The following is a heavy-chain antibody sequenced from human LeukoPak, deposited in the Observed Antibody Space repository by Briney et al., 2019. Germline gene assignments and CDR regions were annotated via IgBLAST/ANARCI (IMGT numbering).Heavy chain of an antibody. CDR2: IGAGGAAT. D-gene: IGHD6-19*01. CDR3: GRPTKFWLIQGDGVDV. J-gene: IGHJ6*02. CDR1: GFTFTTYA. V-gene: IGHV3-23*01. Sequence: PGASLRLSCAASGFTFTTYAMTWVRQDPGKGLEWVSSIGAGGAATFYSDSVKGRFTISRDNSMNTLYLQMNSLRADDTAVYYCGRPTKFWLIQGDGVDVWGQGTTVTVSS.